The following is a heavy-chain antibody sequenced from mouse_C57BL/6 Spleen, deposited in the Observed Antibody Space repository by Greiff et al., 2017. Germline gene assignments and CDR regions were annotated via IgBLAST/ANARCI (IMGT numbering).Heavy chain of an antibody. Sequence: EVKLMESGPGMVKPSQSLSLTCTVTGYSITSGYDWHWIRHFPGNKLEWMGYISYSGSTNYNPSLKSRISITHDTSKNHFFLKLNSVTTEDTATYYCARDNYGNYEGYVDVWGTGTTVTVSS. CDR1: GYSITSGYD. D-gene: IGHD2-1*01. CDR2: ISYSGST. V-gene: IGHV3-1*01. J-gene: IGHJ1*03. CDR3: ARDNYGNYEGYVDV.